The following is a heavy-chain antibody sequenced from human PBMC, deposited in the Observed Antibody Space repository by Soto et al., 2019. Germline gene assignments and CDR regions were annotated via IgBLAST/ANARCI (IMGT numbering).Heavy chain of an antibody. D-gene: IGHD3-22*01. Sequence: GGSLRLSCAASGFTFSNYAMNWVRQAPGKGLEWVSGISGSAGSTYYADSVKGRFTISRDNSRNMLYLQMNSLRAEDTAIYYCAKAAYYYDSSGYPNWFDLWAQRTLVTVSS. V-gene: IGHV3-23*01. CDR2: ISGSAGST. CDR1: GFTFSNYA. CDR3: AKAAYYYDSSGYPNWFDL. J-gene: IGHJ5*02.